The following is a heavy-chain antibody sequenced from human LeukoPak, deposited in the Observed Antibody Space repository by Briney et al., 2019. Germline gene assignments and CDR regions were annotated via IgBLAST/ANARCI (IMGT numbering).Heavy chain of an antibody. D-gene: IGHD4-23*01. CDR3: AREGYGGGYYYMDV. CDR1: GYTFTSYG. CDR2: IIPIFGTA. J-gene: IGHJ6*03. Sequence: SVKVSCKASGYTFTSYGISWVRQAPGQGLEWMGGIIPIFGTANYAQKFQGRVTITADKSTSTAYMELSSLRSEDTAVYYCAREGYGGGYYYMDVWGKGTTVTVSS. V-gene: IGHV1-69*06.